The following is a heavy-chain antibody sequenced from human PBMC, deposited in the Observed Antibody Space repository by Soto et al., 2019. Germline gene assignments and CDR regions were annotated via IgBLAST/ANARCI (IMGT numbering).Heavy chain of an antibody. Sequence: QITLKESGPTLVKPTQTLTLTCTFSGFSLSTSGVGVGWIRQPPGKAREWLALIYWDDDKRYSPSLKSRLTITKDTSKNQVVLTMTNMDPVDTATYYCAHRRFVVVDTTFDPWGQGTLVTVSS. D-gene: IGHD2-15*01. CDR1: GFSLSTSGVG. CDR3: AHRRFVVVDTTFDP. CDR2: IYWDDDK. V-gene: IGHV2-5*02. J-gene: IGHJ5*02.